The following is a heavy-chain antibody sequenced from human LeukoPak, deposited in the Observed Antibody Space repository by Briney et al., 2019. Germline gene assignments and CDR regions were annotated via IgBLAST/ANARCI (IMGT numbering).Heavy chain of an antibody. CDR2: ISGSGGST. CDR3: AKDLEGYDSSGYYKNDAFDI. J-gene: IGHJ3*02. D-gene: IGHD3-22*01. V-gene: IGHV3-23*01. Sequence: MSWVRQXPGKGLEWVSAISGSGGSTYYADSVKGRFTISRDNSKNTLYLQMNSLRAEDTAVYYCAKDLEGYDSSGYYKNDAFDIWGQGTMVTVSS.